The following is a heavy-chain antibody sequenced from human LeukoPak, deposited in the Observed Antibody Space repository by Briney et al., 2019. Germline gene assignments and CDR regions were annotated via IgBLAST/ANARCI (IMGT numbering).Heavy chain of an antibody. CDR2: IYHSGNT. V-gene: IGHV4-38-2*02. D-gene: IGHD6-13*01. CDR1: GYSVSSGYY. Sequence: PSETLSLTCTVSGYSVSSGYYWGWIRQPPGEGLEWIGSIYHSGNTYYNPSLKSRVTISVDTSKNQFSLKLSSVTAADTAVYYCARDNTLIAATGGRFDYWGQGTLVTVSS. J-gene: IGHJ4*02. CDR3: ARDNTLIAATGGRFDY.